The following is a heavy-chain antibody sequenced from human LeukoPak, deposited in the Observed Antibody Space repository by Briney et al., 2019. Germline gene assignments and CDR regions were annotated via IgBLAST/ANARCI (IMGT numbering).Heavy chain of an antibody. CDR1: GGSISSGGYS. J-gene: IGHJ4*02. D-gene: IGHD3-9*01. Sequence: QTLSLTCAVSGGSISSGGYSWSWIRQPPGKGLEWIGYIYHSGSTYYNPSLKSRVTISVDRSKNQFSLKLSSVTAADTAVYYCARGLATGYYLLFGYWGQGTLVTVSS. V-gene: IGHV4-30-2*01. CDR2: IYHSGST. CDR3: ARGLATGYYLLFGY.